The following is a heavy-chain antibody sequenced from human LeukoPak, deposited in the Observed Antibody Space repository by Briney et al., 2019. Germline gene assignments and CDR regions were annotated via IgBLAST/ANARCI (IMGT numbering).Heavy chain of an antibody. V-gene: IGHV3-30*02. Sequence: PGGSLRLSCAASGLPFSHSGMHWVRQAPGKGLKWVAFIRYDGSNKYYADSVKGRFTISRDNSKNALYLQMNSLRGEDTAVYYCFGITVTDVPYWGQGTLVTVSS. CDR3: FGITVTDVPY. CDR1: GLPFSHSG. J-gene: IGHJ4*02. D-gene: IGHD1-7*01. CDR2: IRYDGSNK.